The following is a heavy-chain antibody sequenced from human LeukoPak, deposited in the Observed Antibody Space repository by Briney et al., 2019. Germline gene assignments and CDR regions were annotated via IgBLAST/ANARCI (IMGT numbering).Heavy chain of an antibody. Sequence: SETLSLTCTVSDYSISNGYGYYWGWIRQPPGKGLEWIGNIYHSGITYYNHFNSSLKSRVTISIDTSKNQFSLRLTSVTAADTAVYFCATLVSTRYYFDYWGQGTLVTVSS. V-gene: IGHV4-38-2*02. CDR3: ATLVSTRYYFDY. CDR2: IYHSGIT. J-gene: IGHJ4*02. D-gene: IGHD5/OR15-5a*01. CDR1: DYSISNGYGYY.